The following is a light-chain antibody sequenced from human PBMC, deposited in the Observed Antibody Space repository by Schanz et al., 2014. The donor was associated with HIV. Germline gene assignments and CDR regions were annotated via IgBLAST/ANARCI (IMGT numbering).Light chain of an antibody. CDR3: LQYNDYAYS. J-gene: IGKJ2*03. V-gene: IGKV1-5*03. Sequence: DVQMTQSPSTLSASVGDRVTITCRASQSISNSLAWYQQKPGKAPKLLIYQASSLEAGVSSTFSGSGSGTEFTLTNNSLQPADFATYYCLQYNDYAYSFGQGTKLEIK. CDR1: QSISNS. CDR2: QAS.